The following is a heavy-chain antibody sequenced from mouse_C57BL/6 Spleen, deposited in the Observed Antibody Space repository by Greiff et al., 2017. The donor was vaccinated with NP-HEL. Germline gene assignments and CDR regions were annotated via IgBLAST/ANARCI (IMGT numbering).Heavy chain of an antibody. V-gene: IGHV1-55*01. CDR2: IYPGSGST. Sequence: QVQLQQPGAELVKPGASVKMSCKASGYTFTSYWITWVKQRPGQGLEWIGDIYPGSGSTNYNEKFKSKATLTVDTSSSTAYMQLSSLTSEDSAVYYCARYTTVVATGYYFDYWGQGTTLTVSS. CDR1: GYTFTSYW. D-gene: IGHD1-1*01. CDR3: ARYTTVVATGYYFDY. J-gene: IGHJ2*01.